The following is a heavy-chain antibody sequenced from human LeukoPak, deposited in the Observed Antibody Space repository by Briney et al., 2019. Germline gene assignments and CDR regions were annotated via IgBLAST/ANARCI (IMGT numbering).Heavy chain of an antibody. CDR1: GIIFSSYS. CDR3: ARGMDNYAYCFVN. V-gene: IGHV3-21*01. D-gene: IGHD3-16*01. Sequence: GALRLSCAASGIIFSSYSMNWVRQAPGKGLEWVASISSSSSYIYYADSVKGRFTISRDNAKKSLYLQMNSLRAEDTAVYYCARGMDNYAYCFVNWAQGTLVTVSS. J-gene: IGHJ4*02. CDR2: ISSSSSYI.